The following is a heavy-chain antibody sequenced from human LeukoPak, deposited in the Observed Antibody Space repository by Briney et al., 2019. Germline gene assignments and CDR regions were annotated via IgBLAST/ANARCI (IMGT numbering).Heavy chain of an antibody. J-gene: IGHJ4*02. D-gene: IGHD3-3*01. V-gene: IGHV4-34*01. CDR3: ARSLPNPRFLEWLPKDY. CDR1: GGSFSGYY. CDR2: INHSGST. Sequence: SETLSLTCAVYGGSFSGYYWSWIRQPPGKGLEWIGEINHSGSTNYNPSLKSRVTISVDTSKNQFSLKLSSVTAADTAVYYCARSLPNPRFLEWLPKDYWGQGTLVTVSP.